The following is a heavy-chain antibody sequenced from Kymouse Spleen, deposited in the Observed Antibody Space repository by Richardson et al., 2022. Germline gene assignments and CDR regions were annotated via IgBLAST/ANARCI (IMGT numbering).Heavy chain of an antibody. CDR2: MNPNSGNT. J-gene: IGHJ5*02. CDR3: ARGPHMYSSSSGTNWFDP. CDR1: GYTFTSYD. Sequence: QVQLVQSGAEVKKPGASVKVSCKASGYTFTSYDINWVRQATGQGLEWMGWMNPNSGNTGYAQKFQGRVTMTRNTSISTAYMELSSLRSEDTAVYYCARGPHMYSSSSGTNWFDPWGQGTLVTVSS. V-gene: IGHV1-8*01. D-gene: IGHD6-6*01.